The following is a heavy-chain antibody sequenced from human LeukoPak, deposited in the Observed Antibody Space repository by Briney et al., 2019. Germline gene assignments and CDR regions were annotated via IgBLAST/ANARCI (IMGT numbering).Heavy chain of an antibody. CDR2: IIPILGIA. D-gene: IGHD3-3*01. J-gene: IGHJ4*02. CDR1: GGTFSSYT. V-gene: IGHV1-69*04. Sequence: SVKVSCKASGGTFSSYTISWVRQAPGQGLEWMGRIIPILGIANYAQKFQGRVTITADKSTSTAYMELSSLRSEDTAVYYCARDLWSGSFDYWSQGTLVTVSS. CDR3: ARDLWSGSFDY.